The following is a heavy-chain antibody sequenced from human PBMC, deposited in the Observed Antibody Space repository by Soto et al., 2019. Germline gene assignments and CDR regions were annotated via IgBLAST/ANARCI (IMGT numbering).Heavy chain of an antibody. D-gene: IGHD4-17*01. Sequence: QLQLQESGPGLVKPSETLSPTYTVSGGSISSSSDYLRWIRQTPRKGLEWIWCIYYSGSTYYNPSHKSRVTLSVDTYNNQFSLNLSSVTAADTAVYYFARAYGDDNFDYWGQGTLVPVSS. CDR3: ARAYGDDNFDY. V-gene: IGHV4-39*01. J-gene: IGHJ4*02. CDR1: GGSISSSSDY. CDR2: IYYSGST.